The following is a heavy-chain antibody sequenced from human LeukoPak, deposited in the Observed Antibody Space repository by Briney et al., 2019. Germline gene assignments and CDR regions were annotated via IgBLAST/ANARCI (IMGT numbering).Heavy chain of an antibody. J-gene: IGHJ4*02. CDR3: ARSGADNWNYEFDY. D-gene: IGHD1-7*01. V-gene: IGHV7-4-1*02. Sequence: AASVKVSCKASGYTFTGYYMHWVRQAPGQGLEWMGWINTNTGKPTYVQGFRGRFDFSLDTSVSTAYLQISSLKTEDTAVYYCARSGADNWNYEFDYWGQGTLVTVSS. CDR2: INTNTGKP. CDR1: GYTFTGYY.